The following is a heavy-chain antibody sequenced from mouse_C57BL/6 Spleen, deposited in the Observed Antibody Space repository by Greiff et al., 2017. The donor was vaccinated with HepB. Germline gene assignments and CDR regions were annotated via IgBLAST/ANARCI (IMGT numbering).Heavy chain of an antibody. J-gene: IGHJ2*01. V-gene: IGHV1-55*01. Sequence: QVQLQQPGAELVKPGASVKMSCKASGYTFTSYWITWVKQRPGQGLEWIGDIYPGSGSANYIEKFKSKATLTVDTSPSTAYMQLSSLTSEDSAVYYCAGGCDYWGQGTTRTVSS. CDR3: AGGCDY. CDR2: IYPGSGSA. D-gene: IGHD3-3*01. CDR1: GYTFTSYW.